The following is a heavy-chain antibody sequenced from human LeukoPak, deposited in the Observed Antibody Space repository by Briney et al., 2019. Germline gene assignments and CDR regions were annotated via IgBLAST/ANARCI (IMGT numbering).Heavy chain of an antibody. Sequence: SETLSLTCTVSGGSVSSGNFYWSWIRQPPGKALEWIGYIYYSGSTNYNPSLKSRVTISVDTSKNQFSLKMSSVTTADTAVYYCARGQSNGDFLNYWGQGTLVTVSS. CDR3: ARGQSNGDFLNY. D-gene: IGHD1-1*01. J-gene: IGHJ4*02. CDR1: GGSVSSGNFY. CDR2: IYYSGST. V-gene: IGHV4-61*01.